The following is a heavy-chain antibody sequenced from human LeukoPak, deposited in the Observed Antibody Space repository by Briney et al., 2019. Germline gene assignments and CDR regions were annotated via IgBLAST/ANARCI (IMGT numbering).Heavy chain of an antibody. V-gene: IGHV4-34*01. CDR3: VRSGWNWFDP. Sequence: SETLSLTCAVYGGSFSAYYWSWIRQPPGKGLEWIGEINHSGSTNYNPSLKSRVTISVDKSKNQFSLKLSSVTAADTAVYYCVRSGWNWFDPWGQGTLVTVSS. CDR2: INHSGST. J-gene: IGHJ5*02. CDR1: GGSFSAYY. D-gene: IGHD6-25*01.